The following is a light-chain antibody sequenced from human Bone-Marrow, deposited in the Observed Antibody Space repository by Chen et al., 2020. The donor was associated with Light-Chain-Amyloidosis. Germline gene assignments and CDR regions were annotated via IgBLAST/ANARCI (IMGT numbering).Light chain of an antibody. CDR2: KDS. CDR1: ALPKQY. CDR3: QSADSSDLGV. V-gene: IGLV3-25*02. J-gene: IGLJ3*02. Sequence: SYELTQPPSVSVSPGQTARSTCSGDALPKQYAYWYQQKPGQAPVLVIYKDSERPSGIPERFSGSSSGTTVTLTISGVQAEEEADYYCQSADSSDLGVFGGGTKLTVL.